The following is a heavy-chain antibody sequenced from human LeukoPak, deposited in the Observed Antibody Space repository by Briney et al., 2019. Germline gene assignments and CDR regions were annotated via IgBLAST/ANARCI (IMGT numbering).Heavy chain of an antibody. D-gene: IGHD6-19*01. V-gene: IGHV3-9*01. CDR3: AKGDRYSSGWYSNFDY. J-gene: IGHJ4*02. Sequence: PGRSLRLSCAASGFTFDDYAMHWVRQAPGKGLEWVSGISWNSGSIGYADSVKGRFTISRDNAKNSLYLQMNSLRAEDTALYYCAKGDRYSSGWYSNFDYWGQGTPVTVSS. CDR1: GFTFDDYA. CDR2: ISWNSGSI.